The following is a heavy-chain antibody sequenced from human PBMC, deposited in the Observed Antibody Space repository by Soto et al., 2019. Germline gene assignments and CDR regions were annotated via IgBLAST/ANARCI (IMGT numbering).Heavy chain of an antibody. V-gene: IGHV3-7*05. CDR3: ARAGGKIAVAEKTYRY. D-gene: IGHD6-19*01. CDR2: IKQDGSEK. J-gene: IGHJ4*02. Sequence: EVQLVESGGGLVQPGGSLRLSCAASGFTFSSYWMSWVRQAPGKGLEWVANIKQDGSEKYYVDSVKGRFTISRDNAKNSLYLQMNSLRAEDTAVYYCARAGGKIAVAEKTYRYWGQGTLVTVSS. CDR1: GFTFSSYW.